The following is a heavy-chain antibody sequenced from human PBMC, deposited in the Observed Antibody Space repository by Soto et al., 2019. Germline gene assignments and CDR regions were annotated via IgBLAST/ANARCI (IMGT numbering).Heavy chain of an antibody. Sequence: QGQLVQSGAEVKKPGASVKVSCKASGYTFTSYAIHWVLQAPGQRLEWMGWINAGNGNTKYSQKFQGRVTITRDTPASTAYMELSSLRSEDTAVYYCARAADYDFWSGYGYTTNDYWGQGTLVTVS. CDR2: INAGNGNT. D-gene: IGHD3-3*01. CDR3: ARAADYDFWSGYGYTTNDY. J-gene: IGHJ4*02. CDR1: GYTFTSYA. V-gene: IGHV1-3*01.